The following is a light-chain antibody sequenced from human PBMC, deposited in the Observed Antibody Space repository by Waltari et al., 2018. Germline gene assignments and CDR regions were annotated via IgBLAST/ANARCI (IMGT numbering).Light chain of an antibody. J-gene: IGLJ1*01. CDR1: SSDVGGYNY. CDR2: QVS. Sequence: QSVLTQPPSASGSPGQSVTISCTGTSSDVGGYNYVSWYQQHPDKAPKLLIYQVSKRPSGVPDRFSGSKSGNTASLTVSGLLSEDEAAYYCSSYAGNNRHVFGTGTEVTVL. CDR3: SSYAGNNRHV. V-gene: IGLV2-8*01.